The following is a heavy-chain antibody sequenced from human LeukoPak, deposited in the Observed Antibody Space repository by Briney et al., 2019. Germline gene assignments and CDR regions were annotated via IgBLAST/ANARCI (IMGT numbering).Heavy chain of an antibody. V-gene: IGHV1-18*01. CDR1: GYTFTSYG. CDR3: ARPTTMVRGGHHYYYYYGMDV. Sequence: ASVKVFCKASGYTFTSYGISWVRQAPGQGLEWMGWISAYNGNTNYAQKLQGRVTMTTDTSTSTAYMELRSLRSDDTAVYYCARPTTMVRGGHHYYYYYGMDVWGQGTTVTVSS. J-gene: IGHJ6*02. CDR2: ISAYNGNT. D-gene: IGHD3-10*01.